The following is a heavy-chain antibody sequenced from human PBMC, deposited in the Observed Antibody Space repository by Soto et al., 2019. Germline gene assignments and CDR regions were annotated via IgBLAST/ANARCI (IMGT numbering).Heavy chain of an antibody. CDR3: ARDLAEQQLVRWFDP. Sequence: EVQLVESGGGLVQPGGSLRLSCAASGFTFSSDWMSWVRQAPGKGLEWVANIKQDGSEKYYVDSVKGRFTISRDNAKNSLYLQMNSLRAEDTAVYYCARDLAEQQLVRWFDPWGQGTLVTVSS. CDR2: IKQDGSEK. CDR1: GFTFSSDW. J-gene: IGHJ5*02. V-gene: IGHV3-7*05. D-gene: IGHD6-13*01.